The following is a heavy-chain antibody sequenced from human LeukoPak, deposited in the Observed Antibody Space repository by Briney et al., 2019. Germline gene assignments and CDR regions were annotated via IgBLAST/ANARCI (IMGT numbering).Heavy chain of an antibody. CDR1: GGSISSSSYY. J-gene: IGHJ4*02. CDR3: ARHDNSGYYEFDY. Sequence: SETLSLTCTVSGGSISSSSYYWGWIRQPPGKGLEWIGSIYYSGSTYYNPSLKGRVTISVDTSKNQFSLKLSSVTAADTAVYYCARHDNSGYYEFDYWGQGTLVTVSS. D-gene: IGHD3-22*01. V-gene: IGHV4-39*01. CDR2: IYYSGST.